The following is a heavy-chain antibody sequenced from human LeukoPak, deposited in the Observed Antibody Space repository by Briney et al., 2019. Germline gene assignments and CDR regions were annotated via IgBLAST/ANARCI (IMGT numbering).Heavy chain of an antibody. J-gene: IGHJ5*02. CDR3: ARGQVGATDWFDP. Sequence: PGGSLRLSCAASGFTFSSYSMNWVRQAPGKGLEWVSYISSSSSTIYYADSVKGRFTISRDNAKNSLYLQMNSLRAEDTAVYYCARGQVGATDWFDPWGQGTLVTVSS. V-gene: IGHV3-48*04. CDR1: GFTFSSYS. CDR2: ISSSSSTI. D-gene: IGHD1-26*01.